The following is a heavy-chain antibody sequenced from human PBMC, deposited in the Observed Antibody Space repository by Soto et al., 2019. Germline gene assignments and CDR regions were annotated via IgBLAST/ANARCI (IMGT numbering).Heavy chain of an antibody. CDR3: ARDIWIVGSA. J-gene: IGHJ5*02. Sequence: PGGSLRLSCAASGFTFSSYAMSWVRQAPGKGLEWVSAISGSGGSTYYADSVKGRFTISRDNAKNSLYLQMNSLRAEDTAVYYCARDIWIVGSAWGQGTLVTVSS. CDR1: GFTFSSYA. CDR2: ISGSGGST. D-gene: IGHD2-15*01. V-gene: IGHV3-23*01.